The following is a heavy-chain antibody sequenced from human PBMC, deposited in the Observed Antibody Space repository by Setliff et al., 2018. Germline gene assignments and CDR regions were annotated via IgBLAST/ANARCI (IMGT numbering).Heavy chain of an antibody. J-gene: IGHJ4*02. CDR3: ARHLLVQGTYHFDY. D-gene: IGHD3-10*01. Sequence: SETLSLTCNVSGVSFSSTTFYWAWIRQSPGKGLEWIGSVSFFGSAYYNPSLQSRGAISLDTSRNQFSLKLTSMTAADTAVYFCARHLLVQGTYHFDYWGQGSPVTVSS. V-gene: IGHV4-39*01. CDR2: VSFFGSA. CDR1: GVSFSSTTFY.